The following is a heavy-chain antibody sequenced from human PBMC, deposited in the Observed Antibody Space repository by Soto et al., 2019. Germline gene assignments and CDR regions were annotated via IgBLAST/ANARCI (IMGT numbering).Heavy chain of an antibody. Sequence: ASETLSLTCTVSGGSISSYYWSWIRQPPGKGLEWIGYICYSGSTNYNPSLKSRVTISVDTSKNQFSLKLSSVTAADTAVYYCARAGADYDFWSGYYSYYYYMDVWGKGTTVTVSS. CDR3: ARAGADYDFWSGYYSYYYYMDV. CDR2: ICYSGST. J-gene: IGHJ6*03. V-gene: IGHV4-59*01. CDR1: GGSISSYY. D-gene: IGHD3-3*01.